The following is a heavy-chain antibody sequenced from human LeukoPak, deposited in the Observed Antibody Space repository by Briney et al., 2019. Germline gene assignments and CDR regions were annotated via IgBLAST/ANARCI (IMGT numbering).Heavy chain of an antibody. CDR1: GFTFSSYS. D-gene: IGHD3-10*01. CDR2: ISGSGTEI. CDR3: ARDSGTYYKGHFDY. V-gene: IGHV3-21*01. Sequence: GGSLRLSCAASGFTFSSYSMNWVRQAPGKGLEWVSYISGSGTEIYYADSVKGRFTISRDNAKNALYLHMNSLSAEDTAVYYCARDSGTYYKGHFDYWGQGTLVTVSS. J-gene: IGHJ4*02.